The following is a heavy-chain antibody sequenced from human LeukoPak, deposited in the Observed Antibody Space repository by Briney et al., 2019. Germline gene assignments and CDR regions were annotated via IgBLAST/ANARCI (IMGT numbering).Heavy chain of an antibody. D-gene: IGHD3-10*01. CDR2: IYYSGST. Sequence: PSETLSLTCSVSGGSISSSTSYWGWIRQPPGKGLEWIGTIYYSGSTYYNPSLKSRVTISVDTSKNQFSLKLGSVTAADTAVYYCAREKRITMVRGVINWFDPWGQGTLVTVSS. CDR3: AREKRITMVRGVINWFDP. J-gene: IGHJ5*02. V-gene: IGHV4-39*02. CDR1: GGSISSSTSY.